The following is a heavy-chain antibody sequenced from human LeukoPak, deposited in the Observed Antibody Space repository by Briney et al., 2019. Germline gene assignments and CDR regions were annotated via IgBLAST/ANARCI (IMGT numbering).Heavy chain of an antibody. J-gene: IGHJ6*02. D-gene: IGHD6-19*01. CDR2: ISGSGGST. Sequence: GGSLRLSCAASGFTFSSYAMSWVRQAPGKGLEWVSAISGSGGSTYYADSVKGRFTVSRDNSKNTLYLQMNSLRAEDTAVYYCAKEGGWIYYYGMDVWGQGTTVTVSS. V-gene: IGHV3-23*01. CDR1: GFTFSSYA. CDR3: AKEGGWIYYYGMDV.